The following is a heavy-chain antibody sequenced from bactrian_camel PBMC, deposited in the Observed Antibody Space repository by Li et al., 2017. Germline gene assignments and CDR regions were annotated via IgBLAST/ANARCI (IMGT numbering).Heavy chain of an antibody. Sequence: VQLVESGGGSVQAGGSLRLSCSAPSWIFRSNCMGWFRQAPGKKREGVAAIYTAGGTAHYVDSVQGRFTISRHTANNTFTLLMTSLKPEDSAMYYCAADRFGCLRGRTALDSTSAFGYWGQGTQVTVS. V-gene: IGHV3S54*01. J-gene: IGHJ6*01. CDR2: IYTAGGTA. CDR3: AADRFGCLRGRTALDSTSAFGY. CDR1: SWIFRSNC. D-gene: IGHD2*01.